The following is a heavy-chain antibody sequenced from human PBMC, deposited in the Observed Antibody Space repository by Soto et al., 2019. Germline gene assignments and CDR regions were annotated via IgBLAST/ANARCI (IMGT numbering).Heavy chain of an antibody. J-gene: IGHJ4*02. CDR3: ATGYSGWLKFVLEY. V-gene: IGHV1-24*01. CDR2: FDPEDGET. Sequence: ASVKVSCKVSGYTLTELSMHWVRQAPGKGLEWMGGFDPEDGETIYAQKFQGRVTMTEDTSTDTAYMELSSLRSEDTAVYYCATGYSGWLKFVLEYWGQGTPVIVSS. CDR1: GYTLTELS. D-gene: IGHD6-19*01.